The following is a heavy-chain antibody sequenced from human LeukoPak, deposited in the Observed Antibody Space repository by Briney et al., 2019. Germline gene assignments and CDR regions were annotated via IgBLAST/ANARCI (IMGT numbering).Heavy chain of an antibody. Sequence: ASVKVSCKVSGYTFTDYYLHWVRQAPGQGLEGMGWINPNSGATQYTEKFQGRVTMTRDTSISTAYMELSRLTSDDTAMYYCARQPEYSSGWYPLDYWGQGTLVTVSS. CDR3: ARQPEYSSGWYPLDY. CDR2: INPNSGAT. CDR1: GYTFTDYY. J-gene: IGHJ4*02. D-gene: IGHD6-19*01. V-gene: IGHV1-2*02.